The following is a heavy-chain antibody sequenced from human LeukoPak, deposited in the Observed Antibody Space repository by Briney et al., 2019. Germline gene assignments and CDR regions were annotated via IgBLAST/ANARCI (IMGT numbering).Heavy chain of an antibody. D-gene: IGHD2-2*01. J-gene: IGHJ4*02. Sequence: GGSLRLSCAASGFNFSSYEMNWVRQAPGKGLEWVSYIRSSGSTIYYADSVKGRFTISRDNAKNSLFLQMNSLRAEDTAVYYCARDRGKYCSSSSCLVGEIDYWGQGTLVTVSS. CDR2: IRSSGSTI. CDR3: ARDRGKYCSSSSCLVGEIDY. CDR1: GFNFSSYE. V-gene: IGHV3-48*03.